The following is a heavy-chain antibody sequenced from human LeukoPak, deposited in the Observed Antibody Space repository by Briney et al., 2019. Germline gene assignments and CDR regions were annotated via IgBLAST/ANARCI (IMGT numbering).Heavy chain of an antibody. V-gene: IGHV1-69*13. CDR1: GGSFNSYA. J-gene: IGHJ4*02. Sequence: ASVKVSCKASGGSFNSYAISWVRQAPGQGLEWMGGIIPIFGTANYAQKFQGRVTITADESTSTAYMELSSLRSEDTAVYYCARDSYGDYAPPDYWGQGTLVTVSS. D-gene: IGHD4-17*01. CDR3: ARDSYGDYAPPDY. CDR2: IIPIFGTA.